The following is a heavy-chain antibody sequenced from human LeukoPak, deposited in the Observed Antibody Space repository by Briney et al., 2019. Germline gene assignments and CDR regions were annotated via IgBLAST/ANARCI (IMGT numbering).Heavy chain of an antibody. V-gene: IGHV3-53*01. Sequence: GGSLRLSCAASGFTFSDYYMSWVRQPPGKGLEWVSVINSGGSTNYADSVKGRFTISRDDSKNTLYLQMSSLRAEDTAVYYCARDLFHWGQGTLVTVSS. CDR1: GFTFSDYY. CDR3: ARDLFH. CDR2: INSGGST. J-gene: IGHJ4*02. D-gene: IGHD2-21*01.